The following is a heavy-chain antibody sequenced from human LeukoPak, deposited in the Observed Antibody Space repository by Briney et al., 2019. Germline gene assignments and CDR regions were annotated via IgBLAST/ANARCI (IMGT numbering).Heavy chain of an antibody. J-gene: IGHJ5*02. CDR2: ISAYNGDP. V-gene: IGHV1-18*01. CDR1: DYTFSSYG. CDR3: ARDGGVGYSSSSVPWFDP. Sequence: APVKVSCKTSDYTFSSYGFSWVRQAPGQGLEWMGWISAYNGDPNYAQKFQGRVTMTTDTSTSTAYMELRSLRSDDTAVYYCARDGGVGYSSSSVPWFDPWGQGTLVTVSS. D-gene: IGHD6-6*01.